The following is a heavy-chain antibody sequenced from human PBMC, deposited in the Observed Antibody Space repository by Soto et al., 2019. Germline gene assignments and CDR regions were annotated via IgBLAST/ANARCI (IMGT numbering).Heavy chain of an antibody. D-gene: IGHD3-9*01. CDR2: IYYSGST. V-gene: IGHV4-30-4*01. Sequence: SETLSLTCTVSGGSISSGDYYWSWIRQPPGKGLEWIGYIYYSGSTYYNPSLKSRVTISVDTSKNQFSLKLSSVTAADTAVYYCARVEPIRYLDWFRLGPLDYWGQGTLVTVYS. CDR3: ARVEPIRYLDWFRLGPLDY. CDR1: GGSISSGDYY. J-gene: IGHJ4*02.